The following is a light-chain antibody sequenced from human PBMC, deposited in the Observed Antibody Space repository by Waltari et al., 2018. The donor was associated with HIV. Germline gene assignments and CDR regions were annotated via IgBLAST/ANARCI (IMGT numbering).Light chain of an antibody. CDR1: SSHTGSNT. J-gene: IGLJ1*01. CDR2: SLD. Sequence: QSVLTQTPSASGTPGQRVIVPCSGSSSHTGSNTVNWYQQPPGAAPRLLIHSLDQRPSGVPDRFSGSKSGASASLAISGLQSEDEADYYCAAWDDSLNAYVFGGGTKVTVL. V-gene: IGLV1-44*01. CDR3: AAWDDSLNAYV.